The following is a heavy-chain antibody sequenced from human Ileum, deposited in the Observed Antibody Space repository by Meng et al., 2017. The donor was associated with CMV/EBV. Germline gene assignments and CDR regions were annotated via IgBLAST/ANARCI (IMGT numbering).Heavy chain of an antibody. CDR3: ARGYRGNFFDY. Sequence: GESLKIPCAASGFSFSTYGIHWVRQAPGRGLEWVAVISNDGEKQYYTDSVKGRFSISRDNSKNTLFLQMNSLRPEGSAVYFCARGYRGNFFDYWGQGTPVTVSS. CDR1: GFSFSTYG. D-gene: IGHD5-12*01. CDR2: ISNDGEKQ. J-gene: IGHJ4*02. V-gene: IGHV3-30*19.